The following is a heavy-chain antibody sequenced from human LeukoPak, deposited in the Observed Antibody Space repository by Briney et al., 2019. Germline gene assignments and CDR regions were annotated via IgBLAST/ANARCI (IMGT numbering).Heavy chain of an antibody. CDR3: ARGDILVPAEIDY. CDR1: GGSISSGGYS. Sequence: SQTLSLTCAVSGGSISSGGYSWSWIRQPPGKGLEWIGYLYHSGSTYYNPSLKSRVTISADRSKNQFSLKLSSVTAADTAVYYCARGDILVPAEIDYWGQGTLVTVSS. CDR2: LYHSGST. V-gene: IGHV4-30-2*01. J-gene: IGHJ4*02. D-gene: IGHD2-2*01.